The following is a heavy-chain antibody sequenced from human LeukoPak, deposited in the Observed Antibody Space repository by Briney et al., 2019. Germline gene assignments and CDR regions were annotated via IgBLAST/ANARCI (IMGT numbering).Heavy chain of an antibody. V-gene: IGHV3-23*01. D-gene: IGHD4-11*01. Sequence: GGSLRLSCAASGFTFSSYAMSGVRQVPGKGLEWVSAISGSGGSTYYADSVKGRFTISRDNSKNTLYLQMNSLRAEDTAVYYCAKKLLTVTTWGFDYWGQGTLVTVSS. CDR1: GFTFSSYA. J-gene: IGHJ4*02. CDR2: ISGSGGST. CDR3: AKKLLTVTTWGFDY.